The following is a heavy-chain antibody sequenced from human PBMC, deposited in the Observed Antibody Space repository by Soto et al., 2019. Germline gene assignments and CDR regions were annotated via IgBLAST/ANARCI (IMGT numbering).Heavy chain of an antibody. D-gene: IGHD7-27*01. J-gene: IGHJ4*02. V-gene: IGHV4-61*01. CDR1: GGSVSSGSYY. CDR2: IYYSGST. Sequence: SETLSLTCTVSGGSVSSGSYYWTWIRQPPGKGLEWIGYIYYSGSTHYNPSLKSRVAISVDTSKNQFSLKLSSVTAADTAVYYCARDYVTGDRFDYWGQGSLVTVSS. CDR3: ARDYVTGDRFDY.